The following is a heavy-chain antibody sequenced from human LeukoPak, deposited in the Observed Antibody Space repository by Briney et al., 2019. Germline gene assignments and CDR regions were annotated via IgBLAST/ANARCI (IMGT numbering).Heavy chain of an antibody. CDR1: GFTFSSYA. V-gene: IGHV3-23*01. CDR3: AKVVIGELGAHYFDY. CDR2: ISGSGGST. D-gene: IGHD3-10*01. J-gene: IGHJ4*02. Sequence: GGSLRLSCAASGFTFSSYAMSWVRQAPGKGLEWVSAISGSGGSTYYADSVKGRFTISGDNSKNTLYLQMNSLRAEDTAVYYCAKVVIGELGAHYFDYWGQGTLVTVSS.